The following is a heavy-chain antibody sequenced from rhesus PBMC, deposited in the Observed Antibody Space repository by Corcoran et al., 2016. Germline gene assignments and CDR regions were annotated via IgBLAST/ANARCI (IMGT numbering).Heavy chain of an antibody. CDR2: INGNSGST. V-gene: IGHV4-80*01. D-gene: IGHD3-9*01. J-gene: IGHJ1*01. Sequence: QVQLQESGPGLVKPSETLSLTCAVSGGSFSSYWWSWIRQPPGKGLEWIGEINGNSGSTNYNPSLKSRVTISKDASTNQFSLKLSSVTAADTAVYYCASGGYYEDDYGYYLRGYFEFWGQGALVTVSS. CDR1: GGSFSSYW. CDR3: ASGGYYEDDYGYYLRGYFEF.